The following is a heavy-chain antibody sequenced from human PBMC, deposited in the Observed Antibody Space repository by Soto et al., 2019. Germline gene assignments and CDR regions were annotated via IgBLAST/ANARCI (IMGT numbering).Heavy chain of an antibody. V-gene: IGHV3-48*02. CDR3: ARDTNYYDMSEYGMDV. J-gene: IGHJ6*02. CDR1: GFTFSSYS. Sequence: GGALRLSCAASGFTFSSYSMNWVRQAPGKGLEWVSYISSGSITIYYADSVKGRFTISRDNAKNSLYLQMNSLRDEDTAVYYCARDTNYYDMSEYGMDVWGQGTTVTVS. CDR2: ISSGSITI. D-gene: IGHD3-22*01.